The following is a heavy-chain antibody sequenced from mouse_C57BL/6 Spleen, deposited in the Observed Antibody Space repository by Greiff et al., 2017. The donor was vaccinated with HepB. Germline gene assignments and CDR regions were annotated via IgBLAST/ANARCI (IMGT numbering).Heavy chain of an antibody. CDR3: ARSRDYYGSSLFAY. CDR1: GYTFTDYY. Sequence: EVQLQQSGPELVKPGASVKISCKASGYTFTDYYMNWVKQSHGKSLEWIGDINPNNGGTSYNQKFKGKATLTVDKSSSTAYMELRSLTSEDSAVYYCARSRDYYGSSLFAYWGQGTLVTVSA. J-gene: IGHJ3*01. CDR2: INPNNGGT. D-gene: IGHD1-1*01. V-gene: IGHV1-26*01.